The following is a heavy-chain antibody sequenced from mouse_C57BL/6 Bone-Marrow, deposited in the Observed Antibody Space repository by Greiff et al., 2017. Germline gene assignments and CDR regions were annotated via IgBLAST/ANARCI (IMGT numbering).Heavy chain of an antibody. CDR1: GYTFTDYN. D-gene: IGHD1-1*01. CDR2: INPNNGGT. Sequence: EVQLQQSGPELVKPGASVKIPCKASGYTFTDYNMDWVKQSHGKSLEWIGDINPNNGGTIYNQKFKGKATLTVDKSSSTAYMELRSLTSEDTAVYYCAREGELLRGYWYFDVWGTGTTVTVSS. V-gene: IGHV1-18*01. CDR3: AREGELLRGYWYFDV. J-gene: IGHJ1*03.